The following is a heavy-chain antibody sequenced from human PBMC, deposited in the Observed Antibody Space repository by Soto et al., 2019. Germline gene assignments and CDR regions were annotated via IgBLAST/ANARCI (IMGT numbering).Heavy chain of an antibody. CDR2: IVPIFGTA. D-gene: IGHD3-10*01. CDR3: ARSLHYLITMIRGESFPFVP. Sequence: SLKVSCKASGGTFSNYALSWVRQAPGQGLEWMGGIVPIFGTANYAQKFQGRVTITADESTSTAYMELSSLRSEDTAVYYCARSLHYLITMIRGESFPFVPWGQGTLVTVS. CDR1: GGTFSNYA. J-gene: IGHJ5*02. V-gene: IGHV1-69*13.